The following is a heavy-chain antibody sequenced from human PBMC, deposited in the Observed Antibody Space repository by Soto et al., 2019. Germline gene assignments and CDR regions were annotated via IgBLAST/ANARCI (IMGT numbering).Heavy chain of an antibody. Sequence: EVQLVESGGGLVQPGGSLRLSCAASGFTFSSYWMHWVRQAPGKGLVWVSRINSDGSSTSYADSVKGRFTISRDNAKNTLYLQMNSLRAEDTAVYYCARVPHDRDCSGGSCYSYYFDYWGQGTLVTVSS. CDR1: GFTFSSYW. J-gene: IGHJ4*02. CDR3: ARVPHDRDCSGGSCYSYYFDY. CDR2: INSDGSST. V-gene: IGHV3-74*01. D-gene: IGHD2-15*01.